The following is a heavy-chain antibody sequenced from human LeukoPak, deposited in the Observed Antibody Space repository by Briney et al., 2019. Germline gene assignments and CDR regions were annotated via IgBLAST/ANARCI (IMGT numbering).Heavy chain of an antibody. J-gene: IGHJ4*02. CDR1: GFPFSSYW. CDR2: INQGGSEK. V-gene: IGHV3-7*01. Sequence: GGSLRLSCAASGFPFSSYWMGWVRQAPGKGLEWVANINQGGSEKRYVDSVKGRFTISRDNTKNSLYLQMNSLRAEDTAVYYCARGTIFGVVPFDYWGQGTLVTVSS. CDR3: ARGTIFGVVPFDY. D-gene: IGHD3-3*01.